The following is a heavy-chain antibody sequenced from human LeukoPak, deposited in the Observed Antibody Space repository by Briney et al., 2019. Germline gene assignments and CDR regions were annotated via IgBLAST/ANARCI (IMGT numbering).Heavy chain of an antibody. D-gene: IGHD2-15*01. CDR2: IKSKTDGGTT. CDR3: TTSLTSGAYVDY. J-gene: IGHJ4*02. Sequence: GGSLRLSCAASGLTFTNAWMTWVRQAPGKGLEWVGRIKSKTDGGTTDYAAPVKGRFTISRDDSKNALYLQMNSLKIEDTAVYYCTTSLTSGAYVDYWGQGTLVTVSS. V-gene: IGHV3-15*01. CDR1: GLTFTNAW.